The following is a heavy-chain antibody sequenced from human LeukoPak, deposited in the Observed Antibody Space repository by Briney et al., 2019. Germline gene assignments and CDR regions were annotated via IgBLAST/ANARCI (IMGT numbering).Heavy chain of an antibody. CDR1: GFTLSTYE. D-gene: IGHD3-10*01. V-gene: IGHV3-48*03. J-gene: IGHJ4*02. CDR2: ISAGGLTT. CDR3: TRRGGYFDY. Sequence: PGGSLRLSCAVSGFTLSTYEMNWVRQAPGKGLEWISCISAGGLTTFYADSVKGRFTISRDNAKNSLYLQMNSLTVEDTAVYYCTRRGGYFDYWGQGSLVTVFS.